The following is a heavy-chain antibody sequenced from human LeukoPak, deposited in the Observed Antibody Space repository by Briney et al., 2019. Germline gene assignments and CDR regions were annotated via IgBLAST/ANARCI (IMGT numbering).Heavy chain of an antibody. D-gene: IGHD6-13*01. CDR2: ISSSSSYI. CDR3: ASTKGSSSRYDP. V-gene: IGHV3-21*01. Sequence: PGGSLRLSCAASGFTFSSYSMNWARQAPGKGLEWVSSISSSSSYIYYADSVKGRFTISRDNAKNSLYLQMNSLRAEDTAVYYCASTKGSSSRYDPWGQGTLVTVSS. J-gene: IGHJ5*02. CDR1: GFTFSSYS.